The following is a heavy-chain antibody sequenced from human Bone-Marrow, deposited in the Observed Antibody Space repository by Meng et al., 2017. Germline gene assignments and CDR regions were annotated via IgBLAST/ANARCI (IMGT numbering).Heavy chain of an antibody. CDR3: ARIRSSSGWRTEISNWFDP. V-gene: IGHV2-26*01. CDR1: GFSLSTSGMC. D-gene: IGHD6-19*01. CDR2: IFSNDEK. Sequence: SGPTLVKPTQTLTLTCTFSGFSLSTSGMCVSWIRQPPGKALEWLAHIFSNDEKSYSTSLKSRLTISKDTSKSQVVLTMTNMDPVDTATYYCARIRSSSGWRTEISNWFDPWGQGTLVTVSS. J-gene: IGHJ5*02.